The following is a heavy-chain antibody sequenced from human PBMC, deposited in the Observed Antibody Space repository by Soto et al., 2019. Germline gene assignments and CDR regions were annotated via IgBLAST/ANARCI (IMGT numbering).Heavy chain of an antibody. CDR1: GYSFTSYW. J-gene: IGHJ6*02. V-gene: IGHV5-10-1*01. Sequence: GESLKISCKGSGYSFTSYWISWVRQMPGKGLAWVGRIDPSDSYTNYSPSFQGHVTISADKSISTAYLQWSSLKASDTAMYYWATDDWDCSSTSCYKVTGTRAHYYGMDVWGQGTTVTVSS. CDR3: ATDDWDCSSTSCYKVTGTRAHYYGMDV. CDR2: IDPSDSYT. D-gene: IGHD2-2*02.